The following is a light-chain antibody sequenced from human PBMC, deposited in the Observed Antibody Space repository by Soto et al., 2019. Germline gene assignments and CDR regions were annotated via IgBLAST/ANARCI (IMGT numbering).Light chain of an antibody. Sequence: EIVLTHSPATLSLSPGERATLSFSSSQSVSSYLASYQQKPGQAPRLLISDASNRATGIPARFSGSGSGTDFTLNISSLEPEDFAVYYCQQRSNWPPTFGGATKVDIK. CDR2: DAS. J-gene: IGKJ4*01. V-gene: IGKV3-11*01. CDR3: QQRSNWPPT. CDR1: QSVSSY.